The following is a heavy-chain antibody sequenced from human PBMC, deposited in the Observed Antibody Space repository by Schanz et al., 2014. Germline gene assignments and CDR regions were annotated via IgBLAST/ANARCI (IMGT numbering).Heavy chain of an antibody. CDR1: GFTVSSNH. D-gene: IGHD2-15*01. V-gene: IGHV3-66*01. CDR3: AKGMGYCSGGTCYDYYYYGLDV. CDR2: IYSGIGA. Sequence: EVQLVESGGGLVKPGGSLRLSCAVSGFTVSSNHMSWVRQAPGKGLEWVSVIYSGIGAYYADSVKDRFTVSRDNSKNTLYLQMNSLSADDTAVFYCAKGMGYCSGGTCYDYYYYGLDVWGQGTTVTVSS. J-gene: IGHJ6*02.